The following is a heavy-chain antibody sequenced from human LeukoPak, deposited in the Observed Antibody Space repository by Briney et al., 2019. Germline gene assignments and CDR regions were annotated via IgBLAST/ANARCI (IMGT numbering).Heavy chain of an antibody. J-gene: IGHJ5*02. D-gene: IGHD4-23*01. V-gene: IGHV4-34*01. Sequence: SETLSLTCAVYGGPFRGFFWSWIRQAPGKGLEWIGEVSHSGSSNYNPSLKSRINISLDTSKSQFSLRLTSVTAACTAVYYCARGIFYGGRNQYIWLDLWGQGTLVTVSS. CDR2: VSHSGSS. CDR1: GGPFRGFF. CDR3: ARGIFYGGRNQYIWLDL.